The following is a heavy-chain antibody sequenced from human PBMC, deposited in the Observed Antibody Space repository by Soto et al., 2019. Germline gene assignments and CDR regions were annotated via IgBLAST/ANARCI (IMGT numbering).Heavy chain of an antibody. CDR3: ANHFKFEYSSSIGYRT. CDR2: ISGSGGST. Sequence: PGGSLRLSCAASGFTFSYYSMSWVRQAPGKGLEWVSAISGSGGSTYYADPVKGRFTISRDNSKNTLYLQMNSLRAEDTAVYYCANHFKFEYSSSIGYRTWGQGTRVTVSS. D-gene: IGHD6-6*01. J-gene: IGHJ4*02. CDR1: GFTFSYYS. V-gene: IGHV3-23*01.